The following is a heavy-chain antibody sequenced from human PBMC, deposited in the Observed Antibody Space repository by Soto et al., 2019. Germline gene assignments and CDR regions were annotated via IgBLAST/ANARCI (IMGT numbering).Heavy chain of an antibody. D-gene: IGHD3-10*01. CDR1: GFSLTTSEVG. CDR3: AHHPYYGLGSYSFDY. CDR2: IYWDDDK. J-gene: IGHJ4*02. Sequence: QITLKESSPTLVRPTQTLTLTCTFSGFSLTTSEVGVGWIRQPPGKALEWLAVIYWDDDKRYSSSLKSRLTNTKDTTKNQVVLTMTNMDPVDTATYYCAHHPYYGLGSYSFDYLGQGTLVTVSS. V-gene: IGHV2-5*02.